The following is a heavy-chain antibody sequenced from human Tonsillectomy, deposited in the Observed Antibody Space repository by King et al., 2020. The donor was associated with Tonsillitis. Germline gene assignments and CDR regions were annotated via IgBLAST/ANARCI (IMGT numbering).Heavy chain of an antibody. V-gene: IGHV3-23*04. J-gene: IGHJ4*02. D-gene: IGHD3-3*01. CDR2: ISGSAGST. CDR3: AKCPTLSYDFWSGYYDY. CDR1: GFTFSSYP. Sequence: VQLVESGGGLVQPGGSLRLSCAASGFTFSSYPMTWVRQAPGKGLEWVSGISGSAGSTYYADSVKGRFTISRDNSKNTLYLQMNSLRAEDTAVYYCAKCPTLSYDFWSGYYDYWGQGTLVTVSS.